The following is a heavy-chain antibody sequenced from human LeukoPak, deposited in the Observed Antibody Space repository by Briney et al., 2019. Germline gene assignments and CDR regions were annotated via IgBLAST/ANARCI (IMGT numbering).Heavy chain of an antibody. CDR2: INHSGST. Sequence: SETLSLTCTVSGGSISSSSYYWGWIRQPPGKWLEWIGEINHSGSTNYNPSLKSRVTISVDTSKNQFSLKLSSVTAADTAVYYCARGRGYSSSWYGRFFFDYWGQGTLVTVSS. D-gene: IGHD6-13*01. CDR1: GGSISSSSYY. CDR3: ARGRGYSSSWYGRFFFDY. J-gene: IGHJ4*02. V-gene: IGHV4-39*07.